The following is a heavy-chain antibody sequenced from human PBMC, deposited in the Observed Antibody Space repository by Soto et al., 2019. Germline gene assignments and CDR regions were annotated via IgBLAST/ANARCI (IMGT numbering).Heavy chain of an antibody. Sequence: QVPLVQSGAEVKKPGASVKVSCKASGYTFTTYAVHWVRLAPGQRLEWMGWIDAGNGNTKYSQNFRGKVTITRDTSASSVYMELTSVRSEDAAVYYCTRGKSGYYPLLDYWGHGTLVTVSS. D-gene: IGHD3-3*01. J-gene: IGHJ4*01. CDR1: GYTFTTYA. V-gene: IGHV1-3*01. CDR3: TRGKSGYYPLLDY. CDR2: IDAGNGNT.